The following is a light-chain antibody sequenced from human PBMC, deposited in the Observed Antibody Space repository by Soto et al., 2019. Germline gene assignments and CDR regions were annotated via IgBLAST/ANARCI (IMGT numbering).Light chain of an antibody. Sequence: QSALTQPPSASGSPGQSVTISCTGTSSDVGGYNYVSWYQQYPGKAPKIMIYEVSERPSGVPVRFSGSKSGNTASLTVSGLQAEDEADYYCSSYAGTNNLVFGGGTKLTV. V-gene: IGLV2-8*01. CDR3: SSYAGTNNLV. CDR2: EVS. J-gene: IGLJ3*02. CDR1: SSDVGGYNY.